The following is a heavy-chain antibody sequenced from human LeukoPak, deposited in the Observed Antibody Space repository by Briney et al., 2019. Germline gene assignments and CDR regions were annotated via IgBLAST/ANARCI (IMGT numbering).Heavy chain of an antibody. J-gene: IGHJ4*02. CDR1: GFTFSRYW. D-gene: IGHD1-26*01. CDR2: INQDGSEK. V-gene: IGHV3-7*01. CDR3: ARTWKGERLPSYFDY. Sequence: GGSLTLSCAASGFTFSRYWMSWVRQAPGKGLEWVANINQDGSEKYYVASVKGRFTISRDNAKNSLYLQMNSVRAEDTAVYYCARTWKGERLPSYFDYWGQGTLVSVSS.